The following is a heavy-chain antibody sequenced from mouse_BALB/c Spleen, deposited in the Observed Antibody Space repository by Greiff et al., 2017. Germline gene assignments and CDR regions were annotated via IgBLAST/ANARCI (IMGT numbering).Heavy chain of an antibody. J-gene: IGHJ1*01. D-gene: IGHD1-1*02. Sequence: EVQLVESGGGLVQPKGSLKLSCAASGFTFNTYAMNWVRQAPGKGLEWVARIRSKSNNYATYYADSVKDRFTISRDDSQSMLYLQMNNLKTEDTAMYYCVRHGVARDGWYFDVWGAGTTVTVSS. CDR1: GFTFNTYA. V-gene: IGHV10-1*02. CDR2: IRSKSNNYAT. CDR3: VRHGVARDGWYFDV.